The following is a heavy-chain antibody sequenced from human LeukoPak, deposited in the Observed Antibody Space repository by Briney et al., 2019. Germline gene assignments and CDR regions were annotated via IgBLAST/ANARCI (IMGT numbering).Heavy chain of an antibody. CDR1: GYTFTSYG. Sequence: TSVKVSCKASGYTFTSYGISWVRQAPGQGLEWMGWTSAYNGNTNYAQKLQGRVTMTTDTSTSTAYMELRSLRSDDTAVYYCARLYYGTNWFDPWGQGTLVTVSS. CDR2: TSAYNGNT. D-gene: IGHD3-10*01. J-gene: IGHJ5*02. CDR3: ARLYYGTNWFDP. V-gene: IGHV1-18*01.